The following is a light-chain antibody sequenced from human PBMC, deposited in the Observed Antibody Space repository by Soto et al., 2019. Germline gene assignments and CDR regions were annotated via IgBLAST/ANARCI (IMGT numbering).Light chain of an antibody. J-gene: IGKJ4*01. CDR3: MQALQTPLT. Sequence: DIVMTQSPLSLPVTPGEPASISSRSSQSLLHSNGFNYLDWYLQKPGQSPQLLIFLGSNRASGVTDKFSGSGSGTDFTLKISRVAAEDVGVYYCMQALQTPLTFGGGTKVEIK. CDR2: LGS. CDR1: QSLLHSNGFNY. V-gene: IGKV2-28*01.